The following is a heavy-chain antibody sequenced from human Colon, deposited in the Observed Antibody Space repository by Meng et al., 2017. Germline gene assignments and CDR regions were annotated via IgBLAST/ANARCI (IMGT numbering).Heavy chain of an antibody. V-gene: IGHV3-33*01. CDR1: GISFSRSG. CDR3: ARDKGNTSCDT. D-gene: IGHD2/OR15-2a*01. Sequence: GESLKISCAASGISFSRSGMHWVRQGPGKGLEWVTMIWSDGSQKYYADSVKGRFTVSRDNSYNTLYLQMNSLRGEDTAVYYCARDKGNTSCDTWGQGTMVTVSS. J-gene: IGHJ4*02. CDR2: IWSDGSQK.